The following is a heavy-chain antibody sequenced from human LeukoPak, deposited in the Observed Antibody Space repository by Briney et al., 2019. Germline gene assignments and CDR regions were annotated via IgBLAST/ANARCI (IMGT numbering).Heavy chain of an antibody. Sequence: PGGSLRLSCEASGFTLSTYWMNWVRQVPGKGLDWVANINPDGSGKRYVDSVKGRFTIARDNADNSLSLRMNSLRADDTAVYYCASWGAGGNSWGQGTLVTVSS. D-gene: IGHD3-16*01. CDR2: INPDGSGK. J-gene: IGHJ4*02. V-gene: IGHV3-7*01. CDR3: ASWGAGGNS. CDR1: GFTLSTYW.